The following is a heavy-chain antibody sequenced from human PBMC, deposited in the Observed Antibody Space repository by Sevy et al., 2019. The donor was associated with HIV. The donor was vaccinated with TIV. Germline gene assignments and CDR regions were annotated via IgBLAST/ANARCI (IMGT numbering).Heavy chain of an antibody. CDR1: GFTFNIYA. CDR2: ISGGGDGT. Sequence: GGYLRLSCAASGFTFNIYAMSWVRQAPGKGLEWLSAISGGGDGTYYADSVKGRFTISGDNSRNTLYLQMNSLRAEDTAVYYCAKRPYYYYNSDGHLVSSTDEADYWGQGTLVIVSS. V-gene: IGHV3-23*01. CDR3: AKRPYYYYNSDGHLVSSTDEADY. J-gene: IGHJ4*02. D-gene: IGHD3-22*01.